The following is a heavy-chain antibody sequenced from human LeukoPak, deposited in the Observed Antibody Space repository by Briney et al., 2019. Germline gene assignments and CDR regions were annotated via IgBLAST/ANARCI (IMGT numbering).Heavy chain of an antibody. Sequence: PGGSLRLSCAASGFTFSSYAMSWVRQAPGKGLEWVSAISGSGGSTYYADSVKGRFTISRDNSKNTLYLQMNSLRAEDTAVYYCAKDLYDSVWGSYRLHSLFDDWGQGTLVTVSS. J-gene: IGHJ4*02. V-gene: IGHV3-23*01. CDR3: AKDLYDSVWGSYRLHSLFDD. CDR2: ISGSGGST. D-gene: IGHD3-16*02. CDR1: GFTFSSYA.